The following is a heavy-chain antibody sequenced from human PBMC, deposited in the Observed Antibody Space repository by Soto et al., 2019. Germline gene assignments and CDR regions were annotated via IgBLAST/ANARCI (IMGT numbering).Heavy chain of an antibody. V-gene: IGHV4-39*01. CDR2: ISHSGDT. CDR3: ARQKRGPIPYFGWLSPVTS. J-gene: IGHJ5*02. D-gene: IGHD3-9*01. Sequence: SETLSLTCTVSGDSIRSPHFYWGWIRRPPGQGLEWIGTISHSGDTFYNPPLKSRLTMSLDASKNQFSMRLTSVTAADAAVYFCARQKRGPIPYFGWLSPVTSWGQGPQVTVSS. CDR1: GDSIRSPHFY.